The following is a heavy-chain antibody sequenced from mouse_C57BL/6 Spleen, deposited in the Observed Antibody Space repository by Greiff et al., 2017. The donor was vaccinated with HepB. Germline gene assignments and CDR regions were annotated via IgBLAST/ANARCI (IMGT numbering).Heavy chain of an antibody. CDR2: IYWDDDK. D-gene: IGHD1-1*01. J-gene: IGHJ3*01. Sequence: QVQLKESGPGILQSSQTLSLTCSFSGFSLSTSGMGVSWIRQPSGKGLEWLAHIYWDDDKRYNPSLKSRLTISKDTSRNQVFLKITSVDTADTATYYCARNGDYYGSSWAYWGQGTLVTVSA. V-gene: IGHV8-12*01. CDR3: ARNGDYYGSSWAY. CDR1: GFSLSTSGMG.